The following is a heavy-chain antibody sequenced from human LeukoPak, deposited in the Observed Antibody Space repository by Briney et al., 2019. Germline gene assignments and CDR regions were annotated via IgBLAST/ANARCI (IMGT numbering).Heavy chain of an antibody. D-gene: IGHD4-17*01. V-gene: IGHV4-59*01. Sequence: SETLSLTCTVSGASIPSSYYWSWIRQPPGKGLEWIGYISYIGSTNYNPSLKSRVTISIDTSKNQFSLKLSSVTAADTAVYYCARDLVTVTKGFDIWGQGTMVSVSS. CDR1: GASIPSSYY. J-gene: IGHJ3*02. CDR3: ARDLVTVTKGFDI. CDR2: ISYIGST.